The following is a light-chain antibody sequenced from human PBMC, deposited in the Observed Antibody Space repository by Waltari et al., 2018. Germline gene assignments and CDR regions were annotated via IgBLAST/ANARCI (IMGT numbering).Light chain of an antibody. CDR3: QQCYLTPYT. CDR1: QSVSSY. CDR2: DAS. V-gene: IGKV3-11*01. J-gene: IGKJ2*01. Sequence: EIVLTQSPATLSLSPGERATPSCRASQSVSSYLAWYQQKPGQAPRLLIYDASNRATGIPARFSGSGSGTDFTLTISSLQAEDVAVYYCQQCYLTPYTFGQGTNLEIK.